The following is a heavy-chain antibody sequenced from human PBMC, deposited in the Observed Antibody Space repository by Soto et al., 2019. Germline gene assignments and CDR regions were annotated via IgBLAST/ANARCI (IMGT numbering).Heavy chain of an antibody. J-gene: IGHJ4*02. CDR3: ARDVCSYYECSEWDS. CDR2: ISYDGVNK. D-gene: IGHD3-10*01. Sequence: HPGGSLRLSCAASGIPSSRYGMHWVRQAPGKGLEWLAVISYDGVNKYYADSVKGRSTISRDNSKNTVYLQILNVRPEDTAIYYCARDVCSYYECSEWDSWGQGTLVTVSS. CDR1: GIPSSRYG. V-gene: IGHV3-30*03.